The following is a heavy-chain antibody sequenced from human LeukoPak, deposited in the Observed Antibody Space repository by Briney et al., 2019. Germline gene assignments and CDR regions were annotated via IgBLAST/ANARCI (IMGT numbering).Heavy chain of an antibody. CDR1: RFTFSSYW. V-gene: IGHV3-7*03. D-gene: IGHD5-12*01. Sequence: GGSLRLSCAASRFTFSSYWMSWVRQAPGKGLEWVANIKEDGSDKYYVASVKGRFTISRDNAKNSLYLQMNSLRAEDTALYYCARDIGYHTFDYWGQGTLVTVSS. CDR3: ARDIGYHTFDY. J-gene: IGHJ4*02. CDR2: IKEDGSDK.